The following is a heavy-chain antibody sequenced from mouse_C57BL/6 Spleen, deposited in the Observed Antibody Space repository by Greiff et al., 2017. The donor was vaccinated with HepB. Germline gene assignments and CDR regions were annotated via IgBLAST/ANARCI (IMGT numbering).Heavy chain of an antibody. CDR1: GYTFTDYY. D-gene: IGHD3-2*02. CDR2: INPNNGGT. V-gene: IGHV1-26*01. Sequence: EVQLQQSGPELVKPGASVKISCKASGYTFTDYYMNWVKQSPGKSLEWIGDINPNNGGTSYNQKFKGKATLTVDKSSSTAYLELRSLTSEDSAVYYCARGQLRLREYAMDYWGQGTSVTVSS. CDR3: ARGQLRLREYAMDY. J-gene: IGHJ4*01.